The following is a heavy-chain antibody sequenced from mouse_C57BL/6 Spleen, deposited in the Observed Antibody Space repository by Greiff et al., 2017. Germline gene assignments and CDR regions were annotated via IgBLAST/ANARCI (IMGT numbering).Heavy chain of an antibody. CDR3: ARGVVGYAWFAY. CDR2: IWSGGST. V-gene: IGHV2-2*01. J-gene: IGHJ3*01. Sequence: QVQLQQSGPGLVQPSQSLSITCTVSGFSLTSYGVHWVRQSPGKGLEWLGVIWSGGSTDYKAAFISRLSISKDNSKSQVFFKMNSLQADDTAIYYCARGVVGYAWFAYWGQGTLVTVSA. CDR1: GFSLTSYG. D-gene: IGHD2-2*01.